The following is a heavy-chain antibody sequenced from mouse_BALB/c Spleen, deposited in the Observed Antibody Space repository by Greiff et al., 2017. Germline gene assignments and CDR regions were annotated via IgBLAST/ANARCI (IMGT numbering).Heavy chain of an antibody. CDR1: GFTFSDYG. V-gene: IGHV5-15*02. Sequence: EVQLVESGGGLVQPGGSRKLSCAASGFTFSDYGMAWVRQAPGKGPEWVAFISNLAYSIYYADTVTGRFTISRENAKNTLYLEMSSLRSEDTAMYYCARELTGTENYAIDYWGQGTSVTVSS. D-gene: IGHD4-1*01. J-gene: IGHJ4*01. CDR3: ARELTGTENYAIDY. CDR2: ISNLAYSI.